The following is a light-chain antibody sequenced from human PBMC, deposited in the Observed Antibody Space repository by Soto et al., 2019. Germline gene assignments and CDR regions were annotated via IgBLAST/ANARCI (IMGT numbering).Light chain of an antibody. Sequence: EIVMTQSPATLSVSPGERATLSCRASQSVSSTYLAWYQQRPGQTPRLFIYGASSRATGIPDRFSGSGSGTDFTLTISRLEPEDFAVYICQQYGTSPRTFGQGTRLEIK. CDR1: QSVSSTY. V-gene: IGKV3-20*01. CDR2: GAS. CDR3: QQYGTSPRT. J-gene: IGKJ5*01.